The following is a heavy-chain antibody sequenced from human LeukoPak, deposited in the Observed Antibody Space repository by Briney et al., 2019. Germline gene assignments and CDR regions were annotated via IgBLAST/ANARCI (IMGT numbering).Heavy chain of an antibody. Sequence: SGGSLRLSCAASGFTFSSYWMSWVRQPPGKGLEWIGSIYYSGSTYYNPSLKSRVTISVDTSKNQFSLKLSSVTAADTAVYYCARHFDSSGYYPDAFDIWGQGTMVTVSS. CDR2: IYYSGST. CDR1: GFTFSSYW. J-gene: IGHJ3*02. D-gene: IGHD3-22*01. CDR3: ARHFDSSGYYPDAFDI. V-gene: IGHV4-39*01.